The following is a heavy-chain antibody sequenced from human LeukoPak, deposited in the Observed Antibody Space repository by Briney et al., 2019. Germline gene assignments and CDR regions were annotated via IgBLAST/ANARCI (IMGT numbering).Heavy chain of an antibody. J-gene: IGHJ6*02. CDR3: ARVILNYYGSGSYHPYYYGMDV. CDR1: GGTFSSYA. V-gene: IGHV1-69*01. Sequence: SVKVSCKASGGTFSSYAISWVRQAPGQGLEWMGGIIPIFGTANYAQKFQGRVTITADESTSTAYMELGSLRSEDTAVYYCARVILNYYGSGSYHPYYYGMDVWGQGTTVTVSS. CDR2: IIPIFGTA. D-gene: IGHD3-10*01.